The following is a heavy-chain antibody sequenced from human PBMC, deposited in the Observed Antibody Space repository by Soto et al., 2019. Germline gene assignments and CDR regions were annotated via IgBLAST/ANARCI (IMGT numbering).Heavy chain of an antibody. CDR2: IWYDGSNK. CDR3: ARPNLELKKTYYGMDV. V-gene: IGHV3-33*01. CDR1: GFTFSSYG. Sequence: GGSLRLSCAASGFTFSSYGMHWVRQAPGKGLEWVAVIWYDGSNKYYADSVKGRFTISRDNSKNTLYLQMNSLRAEDTAVYYCARPNLELKKTYYGMDVWGQGTTVTVSS. J-gene: IGHJ6*02. D-gene: IGHD1-7*01.